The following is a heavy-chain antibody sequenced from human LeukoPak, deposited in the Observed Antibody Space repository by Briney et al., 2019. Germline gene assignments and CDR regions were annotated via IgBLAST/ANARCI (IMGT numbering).Heavy chain of an antibody. D-gene: IGHD3-22*01. CDR1: GDSITTRNYY. V-gene: IGHV4-39*01. CDR2: IYYSGST. CDR3: RGYYFEGDY. Sequence: SETLSLTCNVSGDSITTRNYYWGWIRQPPGKGLEWIGSIYYSGSTYYNPSLESRVTISLDLSKNQFSLNMNSVTATDTAVYYCRGYYFEGDYWGQGTLVTVSS. J-gene: IGHJ4*02.